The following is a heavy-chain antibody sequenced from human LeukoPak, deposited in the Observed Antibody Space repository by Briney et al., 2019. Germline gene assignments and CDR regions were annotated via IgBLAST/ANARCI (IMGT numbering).Heavy chain of an antibody. CDR1: GYTFTSYG. J-gene: IGHJ4*02. CDR3: ARKKPGYYDFWSGYSVDFDY. V-gene: IGHV1-18*01. D-gene: IGHD3-3*01. Sequence: ASVKVSCKASGYTFTSYGISWVRQAPGQGLEWMGWISAYNGNTKYAQKLQGRVTMTTDTSTSTAYMELRSLRSEDTAVYYCARKKPGYYDFWSGYSVDFDYWGQGTLVTVSS. CDR2: ISAYNGNT.